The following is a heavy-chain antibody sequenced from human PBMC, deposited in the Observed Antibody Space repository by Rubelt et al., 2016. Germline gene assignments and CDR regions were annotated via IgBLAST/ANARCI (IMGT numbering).Heavy chain of an antibody. Sequence: MHWVRQASGQRLEWMGWINAGNGNTKYSQKFQGRVTITRDTSASPAYMELSSLRSEDTAVYYCARDRRTWGAFDIWGQGTMVTVSS. D-gene: IGHD3-16*01. CDR3: ARDRRTWGAFDI. CDR2: INAGNGNT. J-gene: IGHJ3*02. V-gene: IGHV1-3*01.